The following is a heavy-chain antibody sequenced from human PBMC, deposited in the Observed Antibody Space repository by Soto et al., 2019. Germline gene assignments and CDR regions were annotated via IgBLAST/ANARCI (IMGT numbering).Heavy chain of an antibody. CDR3: ARGPLLWGDV. V-gene: IGHV1-3*01. CDR2: INAGNGNT. D-gene: IGHD3-10*01. J-gene: IGHJ6*02. Sequence: ASVKVSCKASGYAFTNYAMDCGRQAPGKRLEWMGWINAGNGNTKYSQKFQGRVTITRDTSASTAYMELSSLRSEDTAVYYCARGPLLWGDVWGQGTTVTVSS. CDR1: GYAFTNYA.